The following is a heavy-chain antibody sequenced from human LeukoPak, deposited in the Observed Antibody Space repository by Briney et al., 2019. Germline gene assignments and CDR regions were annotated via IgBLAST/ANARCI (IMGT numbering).Heavy chain of an antibody. D-gene: IGHD4-17*01. V-gene: IGHV4-34*01. CDR1: GGSFSGYY. CDR2: INHSGST. Sequence: SETLSLTCAVYGGSFSGYYWSWIRQPPGKGLEWVGEINHSGSTNYNPFLKSRVTISVDTSKNQFSLKLSSVTAADTAVYYCARAPRLRRFDYWGQGTLVTVSS. CDR3: ARAPRLRRFDY. J-gene: IGHJ4*02.